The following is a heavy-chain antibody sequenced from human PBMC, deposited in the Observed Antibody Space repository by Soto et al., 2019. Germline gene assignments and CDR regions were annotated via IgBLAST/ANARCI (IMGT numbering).Heavy chain of an antibody. V-gene: IGHV4-34*01. CDR2: INHSGST. J-gene: IGHJ4*02. CDR3: ARGMRPTRGLDC. CDR1: GGSFSGYY. Sequence: SETLSLTCAVYGGSFSGYYWSWIRQPPGKGLEWIGGINHSGSTNYNPSLKSRVTISVDTSKNQFSLKLSSVTAADTAVYYCARGMRPTRGLDCWGKGTLVTVSS.